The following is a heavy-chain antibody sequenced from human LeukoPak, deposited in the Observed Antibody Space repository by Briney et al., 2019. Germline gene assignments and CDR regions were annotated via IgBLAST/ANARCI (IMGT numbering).Heavy chain of an antibody. D-gene: IGHD3-22*01. CDR1: GFTFRSYE. CDR2: ISSSGSTI. Sequence: GGSLTLSCEDSGFTFRSYEMNWVRQAPGKGLEWVSYISSSGSTIYYADSVKGRFTISRDNAKNLLYLQMNSLRGEDTAVYYCARNYYDSSGYYYMDVWGKGTTVTVSS. J-gene: IGHJ6*03. CDR3: ARNYYDSSGYYYMDV. V-gene: IGHV3-48*03.